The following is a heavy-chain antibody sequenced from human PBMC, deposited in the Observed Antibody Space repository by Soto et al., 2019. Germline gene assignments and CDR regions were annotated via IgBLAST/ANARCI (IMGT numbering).Heavy chain of an antibody. CDR3: ARLPGAPYSRGPYFDY. D-gene: IGHD6-19*01. V-gene: IGHV4-39*01. Sequence: SETLSLTCTVSGGSISSSSYYWGWIRQPPGKGLEWIGSIYYSGSTYYNPSLKSRVTISVDTSKNQFSLKLSSVTAADTAVYYCARLPGAPYSRGPYFDYWGQGTLVTVSS. CDR1: GGSISSSSYY. J-gene: IGHJ4*02. CDR2: IYYSGST.